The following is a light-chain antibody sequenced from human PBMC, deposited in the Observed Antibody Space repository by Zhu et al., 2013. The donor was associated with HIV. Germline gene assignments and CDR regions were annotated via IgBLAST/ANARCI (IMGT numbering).Light chain of an antibody. CDR1: SSDVGGYNY. CDR3: SSYTTSGTLGVV. CDR2: EVS. Sequence: QSALTQPASVSGSPGQSITLSCTGTSSDVGGYNYVSWYQHHPGKAPKLMIHEVSNRPSGVSNRFSGSKSGNTASLTISGLQAEDEAKYYCSSYTTSGTLGVVFGGGTKLTVL. V-gene: IGLV2-14*01. J-gene: IGLJ2*01.